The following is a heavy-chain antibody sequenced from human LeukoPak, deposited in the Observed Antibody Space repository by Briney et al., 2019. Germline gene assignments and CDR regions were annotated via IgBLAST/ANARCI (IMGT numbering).Heavy chain of an antibody. CDR1: GGSISSYY. CDR2: IYYSGST. J-gene: IGHJ4*02. V-gene: IGHV4-59*01. CDR3: ARDGGNSGY. Sequence: SETLSLTCTVSGGSISSYYWSWIRQPPGKGLEWIGYIYYSGSTNYNPSLKSRVTISVDTSKNQFSLKLSSVTAADTAVYCCARDGGNSGYWGQGILVTVSS. D-gene: IGHD4-23*01.